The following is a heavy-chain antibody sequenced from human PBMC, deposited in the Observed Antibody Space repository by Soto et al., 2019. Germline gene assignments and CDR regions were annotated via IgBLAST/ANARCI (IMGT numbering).Heavy chain of an antibody. CDR2: ISAYNGNT. D-gene: IGHD3-22*01. Sequence: GASVKVSCEASGYTFTSYGISWVRQAPGQGLEWMGWISAYNGNTNYAQKLQGRVTMTTDTSTSTAYMELRSLRSDDTAVYYCARGPPSYYDSSGYYKYFDYWGQGTLVTVSS. J-gene: IGHJ4*02. V-gene: IGHV1-18*01. CDR1: GYTFTSYG. CDR3: ARGPPSYYDSSGYYKYFDY.